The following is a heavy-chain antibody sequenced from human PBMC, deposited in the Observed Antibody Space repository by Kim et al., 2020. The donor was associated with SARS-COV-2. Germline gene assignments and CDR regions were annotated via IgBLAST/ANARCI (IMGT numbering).Heavy chain of an antibody. J-gene: IGHJ6*02. CDR3: ARAVQWPVSQYYYGMDV. Sequence: GGSLRLSCAASGFTFSDYYMSWIRHAPGKGLEWVSYISSSGSTIYYADSVKGRFTISRDNAKNSLYLQMNSLRAEDTAVYYCARAVQWPVSQYYYGMDVWGQGTTVTVSS. CDR1: GFTFSDYY. D-gene: IGHD6-19*01. V-gene: IGHV3-11*01. CDR2: ISSSGSTI.